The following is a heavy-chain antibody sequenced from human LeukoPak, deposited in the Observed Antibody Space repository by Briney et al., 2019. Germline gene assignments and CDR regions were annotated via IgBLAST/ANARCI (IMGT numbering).Heavy chain of an antibody. CDR2: IIPILGIA. V-gene: IGHV1-69*04. J-gene: IGHJ4*02. Sequence: SVKVSCKASGGTFSSYAISWVRQAAGQGLEWMGRIIPILGIANYAQKFQGRVTITADKSTSTAYMELSSLRSEDTAVYYCASLTIYSSSWYGGSDYWGQGTLVTVSS. CDR3: ASLTIYSSSWYGGSDY. D-gene: IGHD6-13*01. CDR1: GGTFSSYA.